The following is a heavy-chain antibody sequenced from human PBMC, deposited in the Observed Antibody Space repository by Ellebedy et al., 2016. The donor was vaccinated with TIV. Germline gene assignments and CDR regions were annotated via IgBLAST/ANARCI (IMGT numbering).Heavy chain of an antibody. Sequence: MPSETLSLTCTVSGGSISSYYWGWIRQPPGKGLEWIGSIYYSGSTYYNPSLKSRVTISVDTSKNQFSLKLRSVTAADTAVYYCARITMVRGVVFDYWGQGTLVTVSS. CDR2: IYYSGST. D-gene: IGHD3-10*01. J-gene: IGHJ4*02. V-gene: IGHV4-39*01. CDR3: ARITMVRGVVFDY. CDR1: GGSISSYY.